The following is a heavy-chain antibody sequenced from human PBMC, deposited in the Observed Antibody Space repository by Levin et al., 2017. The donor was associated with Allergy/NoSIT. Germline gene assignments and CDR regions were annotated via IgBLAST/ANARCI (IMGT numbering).Heavy chain of an antibody. CDR1: GGSISSYY. CDR3: ARARYSSGGYYYYMDV. J-gene: IGHJ6*03. V-gene: IGHV4-59*01. Sequence: SQTLSLTCTVSGGSISSYYWSWIRQPPGKGLEWIGYIYYSGSTNYNPSLKSRVTISVDTSKNQFSLKLSSVTAADTAVYYCARARYSSGGYYYYMDVWGKGTTVTVSS. D-gene: IGHD6-19*01. CDR2: IYYSGST.